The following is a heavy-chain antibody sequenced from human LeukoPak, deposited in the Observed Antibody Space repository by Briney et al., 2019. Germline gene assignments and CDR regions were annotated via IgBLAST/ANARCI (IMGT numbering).Heavy chain of an antibody. J-gene: IGHJ4*02. Sequence: PGRSLRLSCAASGFTFDDYAMHWVRQAPGKGLEWVSTLAWNSDNVHYADSVKGRFTISRDNARNSLYLQMDSLRPEDMALYFCAKGSGPVRFSGHVLDYWGQGTLVTVSS. CDR1: GFTFDDYA. CDR3: AKGSGPVRFSGHVLDY. D-gene: IGHD5-12*01. V-gene: IGHV3-9*03. CDR2: LAWNSDNV.